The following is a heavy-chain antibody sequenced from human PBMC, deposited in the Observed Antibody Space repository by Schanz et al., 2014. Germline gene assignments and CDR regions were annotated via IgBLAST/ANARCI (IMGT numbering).Heavy chain of an antibody. Sequence: EVQLLESGGGLVQPGGSLRLSCVASGFTFFGSFAMSWVRQAPGKGLEWVSAISGSGASTYYADSVKGRFTISRDNSKNTLYLQMNSLTAEDTAVYYCARGVRIDYWGQGTLXTVSS. CDR1: GFTFFGSFA. V-gene: IGHV3-23*01. D-gene: IGHD3-3*01. CDR3: ARGVRIDY. J-gene: IGHJ4*02. CDR2: ISGSGAST.